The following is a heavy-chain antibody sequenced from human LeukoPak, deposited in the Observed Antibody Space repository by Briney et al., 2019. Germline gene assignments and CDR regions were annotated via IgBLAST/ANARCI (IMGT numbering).Heavy chain of an antibody. J-gene: IGHJ5*02. Sequence: PSETLSLTCTVSGGSISSYYWSWIRQPAGQGLEWIGRISTSGTTNYNPSLKSRLTISVDTSKSQFSLKLSSVTASDTAVYYCARDEGSGWFDPWGQGTLVTVSS. CDR3: ARDEGSGWFDP. CDR2: ISTSGTT. V-gene: IGHV4-4*07. CDR1: GGSISSYY. D-gene: IGHD3-10*01.